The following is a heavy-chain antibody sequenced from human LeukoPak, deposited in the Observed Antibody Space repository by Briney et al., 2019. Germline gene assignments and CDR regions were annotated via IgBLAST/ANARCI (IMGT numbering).Heavy chain of an antibody. CDR1: GGTFSSYA. V-gene: IGHV1-69*01. Sequence: SVKVSCKASGGTFSSYAISWVRQAPGQGLEWMGGIIPTFGTANYAQKFQGRVTITADESTSTAYMELSSLRSEGTAVYYCARDYDFWSGYYTSRDYYYYMDVWGKGTTVTVSS. CDR3: ARDYDFWSGYYTSRDYYYYMDV. J-gene: IGHJ6*03. D-gene: IGHD3-3*01. CDR2: IIPTFGTA.